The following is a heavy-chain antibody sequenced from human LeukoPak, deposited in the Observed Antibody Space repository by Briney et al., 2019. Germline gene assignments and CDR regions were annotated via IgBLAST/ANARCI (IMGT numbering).Heavy chain of an antibody. J-gene: IGHJ4*02. CDR2: IDSSSTTV. CDR3: ARAHNWGFDN. Sequence: GGSPRLSSAKSVVTLSSSIMNTGGEARGTGGGWVSYIDSSSTTVLYADSVKGRFSISRDNAKNSLYLQMNSLRDEDTAVYYCARAHNWGFDNWGQGTLVTVSS. CDR1: VVTLSSSI. D-gene: IGHD3-16*01. V-gene: IGHV3-48*02.